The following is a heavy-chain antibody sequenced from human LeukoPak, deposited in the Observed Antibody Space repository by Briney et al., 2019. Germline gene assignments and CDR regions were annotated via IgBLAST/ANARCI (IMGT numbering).Heavy chain of an antibody. CDR2: INPNSGGT. J-gene: IGHJ4*02. V-gene: IGHV1-2*02. CDR1: GYTFTVYY. Sequence: ASVKVSCKASGYTFTVYYMHWVRQAPGQGLEWMGWINPNSGGTNYAQKFQGRVTMTRDTSISTAYMELSRLRSDDTAVYYCARLVPAYYDFWSLSDYWGQGTLVTVSS. D-gene: IGHD3-3*01. CDR3: ARLVPAYYDFWSLSDY.